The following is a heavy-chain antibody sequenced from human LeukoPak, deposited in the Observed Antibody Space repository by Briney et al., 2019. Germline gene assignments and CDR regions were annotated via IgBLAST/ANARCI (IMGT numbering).Heavy chain of an antibody. CDR2: ISSSSSYI. CDR3: ARDISASSGYPDY. J-gene: IGHJ4*02. V-gene: IGHV3-21*01. D-gene: IGHD3-22*01. CDR1: GFTFSSYS. Sequence: GGALRLSFAASGFTFSSYSMNWVRQAPGKGLEWVSSISSSSSYIYYVDSVKGRFTISRDKAKNSLYLQMNSLRAEDTAVYYCARDISASSGYPDYWGQGTLVSVSS.